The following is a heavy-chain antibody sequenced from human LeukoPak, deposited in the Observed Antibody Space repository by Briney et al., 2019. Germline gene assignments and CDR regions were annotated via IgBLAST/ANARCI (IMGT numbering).Heavy chain of an antibody. V-gene: IGHV1-18*01. CDR2: ISTYNGNT. Sequence: ASVKVSCKASGYTFTTYDITWVRQAPGQGLEWMGWISTYNGNTNYAQNLQGRVTVTTDTSTSTAYMELRSLRSDDTAVYYCARMATTYDFWGQGTLVTVSS. D-gene: IGHD5-24*01. CDR3: ARMATTYDF. CDR1: GYTFTTYD. J-gene: IGHJ4*02.